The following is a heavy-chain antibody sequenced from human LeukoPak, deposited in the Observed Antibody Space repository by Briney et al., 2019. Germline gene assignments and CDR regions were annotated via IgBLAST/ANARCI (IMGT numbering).Heavy chain of an antibody. CDR2: INHSGST. V-gene: IGHV4-34*01. CDR3: ARGGLVYNWNYGLGWFDS. D-gene: IGHD1-7*01. CDR1: GGSFSGYY. Sequence: PSETLSLTCAVYGGSFSGYYWSWIRQPPGKGLGWIGEINHSGSTNYNPSLKSRVTISVDTSKNQFSLKLSSVTAADTAVYYCARGGLVYNWNYGLGWFDSWGQGTLVTVSS. J-gene: IGHJ5*01.